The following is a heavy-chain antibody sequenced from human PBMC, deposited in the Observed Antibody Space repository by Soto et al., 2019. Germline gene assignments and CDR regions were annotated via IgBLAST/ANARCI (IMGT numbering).Heavy chain of an antibody. CDR2: ISGSGGST. J-gene: IGHJ4*02. V-gene: IGHV3-23*01. Sequence: EVQLLESGGGLVQPGGSLRLSCAASGFTFSSYAMSWVRQAPGKGLEWVSAISGSGGSTYYADSVKGRFTISRDNSKNTLYLQMSRLRAEVTAVYYCAKSMTGTLYLYYFDYWGQGTLVTVSS. CDR1: GFTFSSYA. CDR3: AKSMTGTLYLYYFDY. D-gene: IGHD3-16*02.